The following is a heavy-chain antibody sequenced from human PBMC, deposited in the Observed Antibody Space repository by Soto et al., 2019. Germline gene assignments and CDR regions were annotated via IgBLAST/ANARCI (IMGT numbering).Heavy chain of an antibody. CDR1: GGSISSSSYY. J-gene: IGHJ4*02. V-gene: IGHV4-39*01. CDR2: IYYSGST. Sequence: SETLSLTCTVSGGSISSSSYYWGWIRLPPGKGLEWIGSIYYSGSTYYNPSLKSRVTISVDTSKNQFSLKLSSVAAADTAVYYCARTSGWYYFDYWGQGTLVTVSS. D-gene: IGHD6-19*01. CDR3: ARTSGWYYFDY.